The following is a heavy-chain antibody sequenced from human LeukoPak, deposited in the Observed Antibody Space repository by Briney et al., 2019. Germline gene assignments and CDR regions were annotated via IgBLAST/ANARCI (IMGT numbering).Heavy chain of an antibody. Sequence: GGSLRLSCAASGFTFSNDWMSWVRQAPGKGLEWVASIIPDGTTQYYVDSMKGRFTISRDNAKNSLYLQVNSLRVEDTAVYYCADVDANAWGQGTLVTVSS. V-gene: IGHV3-7*01. J-gene: IGHJ5*02. CDR1: GFTFSNDW. D-gene: IGHD2-15*01. CDR3: ADVDANA. CDR2: IIPDGTTQ.